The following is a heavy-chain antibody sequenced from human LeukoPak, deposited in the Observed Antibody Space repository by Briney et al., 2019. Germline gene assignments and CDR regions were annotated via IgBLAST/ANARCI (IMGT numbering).Heavy chain of an antibody. CDR2: IYYSGST. Sequence: PSETLSLTCTVSGGSISSSSYYWGWIRQPPGKGLEWIGSIYYSGSTNYNPSLKSRVTISVDTSKNQFSLKLSSVTAADTAVYYCARELQRGQLDFWGQGTLVTVSS. J-gene: IGHJ4*02. CDR1: GGSISSSSYY. V-gene: IGHV4-39*07. D-gene: IGHD3/OR15-3a*01. CDR3: ARELQRGQLDF.